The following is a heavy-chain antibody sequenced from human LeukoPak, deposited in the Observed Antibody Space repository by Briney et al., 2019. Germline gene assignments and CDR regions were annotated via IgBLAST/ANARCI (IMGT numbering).Heavy chain of an antibody. V-gene: IGHV1-2*02. J-gene: IGHJ3*02. CDR3: ARSLVYSDAFDI. CDR2: INPNSGGT. Sequence: GASVKVSCKASGYTFTGYYMRWVRQAPGQGLEWMGWINPNSGGTNYAQKFQGRVTMTRDTSISTAYMELSRLRPDDTAVYYCARSLVYSDAFDIWGQGTIVTVSS. D-gene: IGHD2-21*01. CDR1: GYTFTGYY.